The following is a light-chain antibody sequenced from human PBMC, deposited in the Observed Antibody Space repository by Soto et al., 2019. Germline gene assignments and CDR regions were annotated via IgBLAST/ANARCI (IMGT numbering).Light chain of an antibody. J-gene: IGKJ1*01. V-gene: IGKV2-28*01. CDR1: QSLLNSNGNNY. Sequence: DIVMTQFPLSLPVTPGEPASISCTSSQSLLNSNGNNYLDWYLQKPGQSPQLLIHLGSKRASGAXDXXSASGSGTSFTLKISRVEAEDVGVYYCMQDLRNPWAFGQGTKVEIK. CDR2: LGS. CDR3: MQDLRNPWA.